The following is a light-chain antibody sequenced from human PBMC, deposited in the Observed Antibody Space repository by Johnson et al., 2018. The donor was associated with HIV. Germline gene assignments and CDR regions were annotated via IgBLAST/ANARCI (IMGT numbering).Light chain of an antibody. CDR2: ESN. V-gene: IGLV1-51*02. CDR1: SSDMGNYA. J-gene: IGLJ1*01. CDR3: GTWDSRLSGYV. Sequence: QSVLTQPPSVSAAPGQKVTISCSGSSSDMGNYAVSWYQQLPGTAPKLLICESNKRPSGIPNRFSGSKSGTSATLGITGLQTGDEADYYCGTWDSRLSGYVFGTGTKVTVL.